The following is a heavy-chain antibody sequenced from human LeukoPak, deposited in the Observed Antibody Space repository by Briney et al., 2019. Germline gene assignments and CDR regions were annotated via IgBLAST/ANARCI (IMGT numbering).Heavy chain of an antibody. V-gene: IGHV3-23*01. J-gene: IGHJ3*02. CDR3: AKDLGESDSSGYYFYGFDI. D-gene: IGHD3-22*01. Sequence: PGGSLRLSCAASGFTFSSYAMSWVRQAPGKGLEWVSTISDRGGSTYYADSVKGRFTISRDNSKNTLYLQMNSLRTEDPAVYYCAKDLGESDSSGYYFYGFDIWGQGTVVTVSS. CDR2: ISDRGGST. CDR1: GFTFSSYA.